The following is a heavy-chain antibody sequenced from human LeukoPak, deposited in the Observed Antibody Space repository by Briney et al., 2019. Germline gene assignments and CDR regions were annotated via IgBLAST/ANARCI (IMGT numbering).Heavy chain of an antibody. Sequence: GGSLRLSCAASGFTFSSYAMSWVRQAPGKGLEWVSAISGSGYSAYYADSVKGRFTISRDNSKNTLYLQMNSLRADDTAVYYCAKPDRIAAADRGGQQFDYWGQGTLVTVSS. CDR3: AKPDRIAAADRGGQQFDY. J-gene: IGHJ4*02. D-gene: IGHD6-13*01. CDR2: ISGSGYSA. V-gene: IGHV3-23*01. CDR1: GFTFSSYA.